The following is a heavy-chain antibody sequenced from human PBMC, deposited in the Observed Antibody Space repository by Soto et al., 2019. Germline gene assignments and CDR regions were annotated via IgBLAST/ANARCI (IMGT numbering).Heavy chain of an antibody. V-gene: IGHV1-46*01. D-gene: IGHD6-13*01. CDR1: GYTFTSYY. CDR3: ATGPNVPSVAGQHDY. Sequence: ASVKVSCKASGYTFTSYYMHWVRQAPGQGLEWMGIINPSGGSTSYAQKFQGRVTMTRDTSTSTVYMELSSLRSEDTAVYYCATGPNVPSVAGQHDYWGQGTLVTVSS. J-gene: IGHJ4*02. CDR2: INPSGGST.